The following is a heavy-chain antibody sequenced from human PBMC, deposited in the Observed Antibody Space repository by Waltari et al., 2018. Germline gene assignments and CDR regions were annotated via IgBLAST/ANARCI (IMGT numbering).Heavy chain of an antibody. Sequence: QLQLQESGPRLVKPSETLSLTCSVSGVSISSSSYHWGWMRQSPGKGLEWIGSIYYSGSTYYNPSLKSRLTLPVDTFKKQISLRLTSVTAADTAVYYCARTRTTSSYLQYYYYMDVWGRGTTVTISS. CDR3: ARTRTTSSYLQYYYYMDV. D-gene: IGHD3-22*01. CDR2: IYYSGST. V-gene: IGHV4-39*07. J-gene: IGHJ6*03. CDR1: GVSISSSSYH.